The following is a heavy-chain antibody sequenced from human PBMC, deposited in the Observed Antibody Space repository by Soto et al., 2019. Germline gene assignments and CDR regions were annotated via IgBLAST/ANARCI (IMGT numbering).Heavy chain of an antibody. CDR2: IYYSGST. D-gene: IGHD5-18*01. J-gene: IGHJ6*02. V-gene: IGHV4-59*01. Sequence: SETLSLTCTVSGGSISREYWSWIRQPPGKGLEWIGYIYYSGSTNYNPSLKSRVTISVDTSKNQFSLKLSSVTAEDTAVYYCAGRGVDTQEQWFYYYYYYGMDVWGQGTTVTVSS. CDR3: AGRGVDTQEQWFYYYYYYGMDV. CDR1: GGSISREY.